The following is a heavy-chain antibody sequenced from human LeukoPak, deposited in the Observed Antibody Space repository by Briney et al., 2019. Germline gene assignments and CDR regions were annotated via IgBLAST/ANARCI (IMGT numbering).Heavy chain of an antibody. CDR3: ARAAPAATLDY. CDR1: GGSISSGGNY. D-gene: IGHD2-15*01. V-gene: IGHV4-31*03. J-gene: IGHJ4*02. CDR2: IYYSGST. Sequence: PSETLSLTCTVSGGSISSGGNYWSWIRQHPGKGLEWIGYIYYSGSTYYNPSLKSRVTISVDTSKNQFSLKLSSVTAADTAVYYCARAAPAATLDYWGQGTLVTVSS.